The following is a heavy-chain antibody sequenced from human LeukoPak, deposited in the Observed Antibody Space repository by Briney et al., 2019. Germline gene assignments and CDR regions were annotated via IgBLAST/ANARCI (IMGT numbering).Heavy chain of an antibody. CDR2: IYYSGST. CDR1: GGSISSSSYY. CDR3: AREEIIQPYYYYYYMDV. D-gene: IGHD5-18*01. V-gene: IGHV4-39*02. Sequence: SETLSLTCTVSGGSISSSSYYWGWIRQPPGKGLEWIGSIYYSGSTYYNPSLKSRVTISVDTSKNQFSLKLSSVTAADTAVYYCAREEIIQPYYYYYYMDVWGKGTTVTIPS. J-gene: IGHJ6*03.